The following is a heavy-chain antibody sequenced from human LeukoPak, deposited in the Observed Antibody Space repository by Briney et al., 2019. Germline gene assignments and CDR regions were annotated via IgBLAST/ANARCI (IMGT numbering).Heavy chain of an antibody. D-gene: IGHD3-10*01. Sequence: ETLSLTCSVTGGSITDSIYYWGWVRQPPGKGLEWIGSMSYSGTTYYNPSLKSRVIIFADTSKNQFSLRLASVTAADTAVYYCANRGIYGYFNFWGQGTLVTVSS. V-gene: IGHV4-39*01. CDR2: MSYSGTT. CDR3: ANRGIYGYFNF. CDR1: GGSITDSIYY. J-gene: IGHJ4*02.